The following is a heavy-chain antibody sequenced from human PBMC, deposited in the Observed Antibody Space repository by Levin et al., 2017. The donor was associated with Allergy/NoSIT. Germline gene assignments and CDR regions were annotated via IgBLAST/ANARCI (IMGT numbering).Heavy chain of an antibody. V-gene: IGHV3-7*01. CDR2: IKEDGSEG. Sequence: GESLKISCAASGFIFSDYWMTWVRQTPGKGLEWVANIKEDGSEGFYVDSVKGRFTVSRDKAGKSVFLQMNSLRAADTAVYYCASLGRVVTSHGALDYWGQGALVTVSS. D-gene: IGHD2-21*02. CDR1: GFIFSDYW. J-gene: IGHJ4*02. CDR3: ASLGRVVTSHGALDY.